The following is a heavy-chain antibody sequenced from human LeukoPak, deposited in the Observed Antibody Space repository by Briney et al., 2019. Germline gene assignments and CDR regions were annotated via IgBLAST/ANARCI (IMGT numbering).Heavy chain of an antibody. V-gene: IGHV3-7*01. CDR2: IKQDESEK. J-gene: IGHJ6*03. CDR3: ARDRGYYYYMDV. Sequence: PGGSLRLSCAASGFTFGSYWMSWVRQAPGKGLEWVANIKQDESEKYFVDSVKGRFTVSRDNAKGSLYLQMNSLRTEDTAVYYCARDRGYYYYMDVWGKGTTVTVSS. CDR1: GFTFGSYW.